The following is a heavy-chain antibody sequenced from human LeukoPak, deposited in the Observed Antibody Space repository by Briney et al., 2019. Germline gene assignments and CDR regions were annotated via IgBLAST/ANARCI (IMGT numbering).Heavy chain of an antibody. V-gene: IGHV3-9*03. J-gene: IGHJ6*03. D-gene: IGHD1-26*01. CDR3: AKDSGANHRYYMDV. Sequence: GGSLRLSCEASGFMFDDYAMHWVRQAPGKGLEGVSGFSWNSGIIVYADSVKGRFTISRDNAKNSLYLQMNSLRAEDMALYYCAKDSGANHRYYMDVWGKGTTVTVSS. CDR2: FSWNSGII. CDR1: GFMFDDYA.